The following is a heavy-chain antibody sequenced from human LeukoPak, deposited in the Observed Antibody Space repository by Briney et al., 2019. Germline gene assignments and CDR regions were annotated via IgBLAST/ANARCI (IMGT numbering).Heavy chain of an antibody. CDR1: GYTFSNYA. CDR2: INAGNGHT. D-gene: IGHD2-21*01. CDR3: ARGIWSARTVDYYLDS. J-gene: IGHJ4*02. Sequence: GASVKVSCKASGYTFSNYAIHWVRQAPGQRFEWMGWINAGNGHTKYSQNFQGRVTITRDSSASTVYIDLSSLTSEDTAVYYCARGIWSARTVDYYLDSWGQGILVTVSS. V-gene: IGHV1-3*01.